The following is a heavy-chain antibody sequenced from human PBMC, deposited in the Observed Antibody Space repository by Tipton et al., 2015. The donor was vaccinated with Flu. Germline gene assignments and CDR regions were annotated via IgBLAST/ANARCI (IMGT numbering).Heavy chain of an antibody. CDR2: ISAYNGNT. CDR3: ARVRIRELYGMDV. V-gene: IGHV1-18*04. Sequence: QSGAEVKKPGASVKVSCKASGYTFTGYYMHWVRQAPGQGLEWMGWISAYNGNTNYAQKLQGRVTMTTDTSTSTAYMELRSLRSDDTAVYYCARVRIRELYGMDVWGQGTTVTVSS. D-gene: IGHD3-10*01. J-gene: IGHJ6*02. CDR1: GYTFTGYY.